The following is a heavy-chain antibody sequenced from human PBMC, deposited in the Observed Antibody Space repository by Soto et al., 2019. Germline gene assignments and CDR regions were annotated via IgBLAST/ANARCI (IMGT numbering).Heavy chain of an antibody. J-gene: IGHJ4*02. CDR1: GGSISSYY. CDR3: ARGGSVVAATSQSYYFDY. V-gene: IGHV4-59*01. D-gene: IGHD2-15*01. Sequence: SETLSLTCTVSGGSISSYYWSWIRQPPGKGLEWIGYIYYSGSTNYNPSLKSRVTISVDTSKNQFSLKLSSVTAADTAVYYCARGGSVVAATSQSYYFDYWGQGTLVTVSS. CDR2: IYYSGST.